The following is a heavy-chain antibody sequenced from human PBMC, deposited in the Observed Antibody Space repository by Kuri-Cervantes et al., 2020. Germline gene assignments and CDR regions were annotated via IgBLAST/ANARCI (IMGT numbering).Heavy chain of an antibody. CDR1: GFTVSSNY. Sequence: GGSLRLSCAASGFTVSSNYMSWVRQAPGKGLEWVSVIYSGGSTYYADSVKGRFTISRDNSKNSLYLQMNSLRDEDTAVYYCANLGLVEAFDTWGQGTMVTVSS. CDR2: IYSGGST. D-gene: IGHD6-19*01. V-gene: IGHV3-53*01. J-gene: IGHJ3*02. CDR3: ANLGLVEAFDT.